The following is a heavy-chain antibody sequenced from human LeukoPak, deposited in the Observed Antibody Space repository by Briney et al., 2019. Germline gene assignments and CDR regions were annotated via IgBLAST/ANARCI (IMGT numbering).Heavy chain of an antibody. CDR2: IYYSGST. CDR3: AKRRGDCSNGQGCGDS. D-gene: IGHD2-8*01. Sequence: PSETLSLTCTVSGGSISSYYWSWIRQPPGKGLEWIGYIYYSGSTNYNPSLKSRVTISVDTSKNQFSLKLSSVTAADTAVYYCAKRRGDCSNGQGCGDSWGRGTLVTVSS. CDR1: GGSISSYY. J-gene: IGHJ4*02. V-gene: IGHV4-59*01.